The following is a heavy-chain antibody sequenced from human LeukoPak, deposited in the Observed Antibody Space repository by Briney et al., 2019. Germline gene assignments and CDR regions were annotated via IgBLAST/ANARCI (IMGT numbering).Heavy chain of an antibody. V-gene: IGHV3-7*03. CDR1: GFTFSSCW. CDR2: IKEDGSEK. CDR3: AKDYSYYYGSGSFD. J-gene: IGHJ4*02. D-gene: IGHD3-10*01. Sequence: GGSLRLSCAASGFTFSSCWMSWVRQAPGKGLEWVANIKEDGSEKYYVDSVKGRFTISRDNSKNTLYLQMNSLRAEDTAGYYCAKDYSYYYGSGSFDWGQGTLVTVSS.